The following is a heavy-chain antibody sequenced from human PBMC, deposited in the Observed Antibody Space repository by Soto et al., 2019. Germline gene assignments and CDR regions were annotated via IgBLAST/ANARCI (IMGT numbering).Heavy chain of an antibody. D-gene: IGHD6-13*01. V-gene: IGHV1-69*13. Sequence: SVKVSCKASGGTFSSYAISWVRQAPGQGLEWMGGIIPIFGTANYAQKFQGRVTITADESTSTAYMELSSLRSEDTAVYYCARSPPNSSSLLGNWFDPWGQGTLVTVSS. CDR3: ARSPPNSSSLLGNWFDP. J-gene: IGHJ5*02. CDR1: GGTFSSYA. CDR2: IIPIFGTA.